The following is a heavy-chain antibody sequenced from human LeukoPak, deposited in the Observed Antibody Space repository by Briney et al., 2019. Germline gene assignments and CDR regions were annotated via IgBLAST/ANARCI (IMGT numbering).Heavy chain of an antibody. V-gene: IGHV1-8*01. D-gene: IGHD6-19*01. Sequence: EASVKVSCKASGYTFTTYDINWVRQAPGQGLEWMGWMNPNSGNTVYTQKFQGRVTMTRNTSISTAYMELSSLRSEDTAVYYWARSRGSGHKDNWFDPSGQGTLVTVSS. CDR3: ARSRGSGHKDNWFDP. J-gene: IGHJ5*02. CDR2: MNPNSGNT. CDR1: GYTFTTYD.